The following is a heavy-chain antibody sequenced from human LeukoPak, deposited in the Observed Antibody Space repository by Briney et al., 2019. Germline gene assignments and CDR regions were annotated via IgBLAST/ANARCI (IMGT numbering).Heavy chain of an antibody. V-gene: IGHV1-69*13. Sequence: ASVKVSCKASGGTFSSYAISWVRQAPGQGLEWMGGIIPIFGTANYAQKFQGRVTITADESTSTAYMELSSLRSEDTAVYYCARVVDYGDYTLVGDYWGQGTPVTVSS. J-gene: IGHJ4*02. CDR2: IIPIFGTA. CDR1: GGTFSSYA. CDR3: ARVVDYGDYTLVGDY. D-gene: IGHD4-17*01.